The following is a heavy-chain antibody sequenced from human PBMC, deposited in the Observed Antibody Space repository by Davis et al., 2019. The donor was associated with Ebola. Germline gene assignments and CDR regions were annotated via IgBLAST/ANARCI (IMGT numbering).Heavy chain of an antibody. CDR1: GGSISSSNW. V-gene: IGHV4-4*02. D-gene: IGHD3-16*02. CDR2: IYHSGST. Sequence: MPSETLSLTCAVSGGSISSSNWWSWVRQPPGKGLEWIGEIYHSGSTNYNPSLKSRVTISVDTSKNQFSLKLSSVTAADTAVYYCARNRRLGELSSLGYFDLWGRGTLVTVSS. CDR3: ARNRRLGELSSLGYFDL. J-gene: IGHJ2*01.